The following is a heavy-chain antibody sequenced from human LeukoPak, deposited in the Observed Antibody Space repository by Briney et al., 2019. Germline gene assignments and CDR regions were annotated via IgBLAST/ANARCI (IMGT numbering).Heavy chain of an antibody. Sequence: GGSLRLSSAESGFTFCSYGMHWVRQAPGKGLEWVAVIWYDGSNKYYADSVKGLLTISRDNSKNTLYLQMNSLRAEDTAVYYCERDNTYGSVSYYPDYWGQGTLVTVSS. CDR2: IWYDGSNK. CDR1: GFTFCSYG. CDR3: ERDNTYGSVSYYPDY. J-gene: IGHJ4*02. V-gene: IGHV3-33*01. D-gene: IGHD3-10*01.